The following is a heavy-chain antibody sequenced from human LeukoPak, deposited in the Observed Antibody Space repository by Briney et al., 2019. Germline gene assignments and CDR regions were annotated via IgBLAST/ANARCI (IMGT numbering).Heavy chain of an antibody. CDR2: VLPRDSEI. CDR3: ARRGGAAVGNSPYLLDV. Sequence: GESLKISCKGSGYSFDIHWIAWVRQIPGKGLEWMGMVLPRDSEIRNSPSFQGQVTISADRSINTAYLQWNSLQASDTAIYYCARRGGAAVGNSPYLLDVWGQGTMVTV. D-gene: IGHD2/OR15-2a*01. V-gene: IGHV5-51*01. J-gene: IGHJ3*01. CDR1: GYSFDIHW.